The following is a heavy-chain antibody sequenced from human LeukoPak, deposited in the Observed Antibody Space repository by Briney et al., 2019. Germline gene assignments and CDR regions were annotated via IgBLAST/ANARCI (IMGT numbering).Heavy chain of an antibody. CDR1: GGSISSGGYY. CDR2: IFYSGST. V-gene: IGHV4-31*11. J-gene: IGHJ6*02. CDR3: ARQRRYCSSTSCYFGYYGLDV. D-gene: IGHD2-2*01. Sequence: PSETLSLTCAVSGGSISSGGYYWSWIRQHPGAGLEWIGYIFYSGSTYYNPSLKSRVTISVDTSKNQFSLKLSSVTAADTAAYYCARQRRYCSSTSCYFGYYGLDVWGQGTTVTVSS.